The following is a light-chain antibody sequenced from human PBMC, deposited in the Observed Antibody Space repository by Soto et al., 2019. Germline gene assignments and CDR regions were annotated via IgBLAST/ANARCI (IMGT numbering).Light chain of an antibody. CDR2: HAS. Sequence: EIVLTQSPGTLSLSPGERATLSCRASQTVSSSYLAWYQQKPGQAPRLLIYHASSRATGIPDRFSGSGSETDFTLTISRLEPEDLAVYYCQQYGSSSYTFGQGTKLEIK. J-gene: IGKJ2*01. CDR1: QTVSSSY. CDR3: QQYGSSSYT. V-gene: IGKV3-20*01.